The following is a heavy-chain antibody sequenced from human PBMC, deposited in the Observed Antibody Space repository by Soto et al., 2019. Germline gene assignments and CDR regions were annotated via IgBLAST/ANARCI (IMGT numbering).Heavy chain of an antibody. J-gene: IGHJ6*02. CDR2: INPNSGGT. V-gene: IGHV1-2*02. CDR3: ARDVVPAYYYYGMDV. CDR1: GYTFTGYY. D-gene: IGHD2-2*01. Sequence: ASVKVSCEASGYTFTGYYMHWVRQAPGQGLEWMGWINPNSGGTNYAQKFQGRVTMTRDTSISTAYMELSRLRSDDTAVYYCARDVVPAYYYYGMDVWGQGTTVTVSS.